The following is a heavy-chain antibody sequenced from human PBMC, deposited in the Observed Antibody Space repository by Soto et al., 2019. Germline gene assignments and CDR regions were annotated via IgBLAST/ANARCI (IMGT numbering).Heavy chain of an antibody. CDR1: GGSISSGDYS. CDR3: ARGVTVFGLVSRFWFDP. CDR2: IYNSGIT. V-gene: IGHV4-30-4*01. D-gene: IGHD3-3*01. Sequence: PSETLSLTCTVSGGSISSGDYSWSWVRQSPGKGLEWIGHIYNSGITYYNPSLKSRVVISIDTSRNQFSLRLNSLTAADRAVYFCARGVTVFGLVSRFWFDPWGQGTVVTFS. J-gene: IGHJ5*02.